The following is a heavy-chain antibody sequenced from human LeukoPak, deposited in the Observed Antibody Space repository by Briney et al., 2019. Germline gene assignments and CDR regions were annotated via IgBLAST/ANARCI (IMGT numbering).Heavy chain of an antibody. CDR2: IYYSGST. CDR3: ARVPGCSSTSCCEEFPPKGDYYYYYYMDV. CDR1: GGSISSYY. J-gene: IGHJ6*03. V-gene: IGHV4-59*01. D-gene: IGHD2-2*01. Sequence: PSETLSLTCTVSGGSISSYYWSWIRQPPGKGLEWIGYIYYSGSTNYNPSLKSRVTISVDTSKNQFSLKLSSVTAADTAVYYCARVPGCSSTSCCEEFPPKGDYYYYYYMDVWGKGTTVTVSS.